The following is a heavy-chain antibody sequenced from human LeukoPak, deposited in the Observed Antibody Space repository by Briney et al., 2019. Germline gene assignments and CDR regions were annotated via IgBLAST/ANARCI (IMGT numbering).Heavy chain of an antibody. CDR2: IYYSGST. CDR3: ARRGRVGATS. CDR1: GGSISSYY. J-gene: IGHJ4*02. D-gene: IGHD1-26*01. Sequence: SETLSLTCTVSGGSISSYYWSWIRQPPGKGLEWIGYIYYSGSTNYNPSLKSRVTISVDTSKNQFSLKLSSVTAADTAVYYCARRGRVGATSWGQGTLVTVSS. V-gene: IGHV4-59*12.